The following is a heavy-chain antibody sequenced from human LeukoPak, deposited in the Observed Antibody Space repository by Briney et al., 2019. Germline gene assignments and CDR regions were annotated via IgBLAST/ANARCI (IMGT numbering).Heavy chain of an antibody. Sequence: GGSLRLSCAASGFTFSSYAMSWVRQAPGKGLEWVSAISGSGGSTYYTDSVKGRFTISRDNSKNTLYLQMSSLRAEDTAVYYCAKSGRTGITAADLDYWGQGTLVTVSS. D-gene: IGHD6-13*01. CDR2: ISGSGGST. CDR3: AKSGRTGITAADLDY. V-gene: IGHV3-23*01. J-gene: IGHJ4*02. CDR1: GFTFSSYA.